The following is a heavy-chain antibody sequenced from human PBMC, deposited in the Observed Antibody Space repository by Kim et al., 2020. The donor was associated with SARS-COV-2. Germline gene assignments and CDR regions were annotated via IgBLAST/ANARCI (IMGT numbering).Heavy chain of an antibody. D-gene: IGHD6-19*01. CDR3: ARVLTGGWSYFDY. CDR1: GFTFSSYS. J-gene: IGHJ4*02. CDR2: ISSSSSNI. V-gene: IGHV3-21*04. Sequence: GGSLRLSCAASGFTFSSYSMNWVRQAPGKGLEWISSISSSSSNIYYADSVKGRFTISRDNARASLYLQMNSLRAEDTAVYYCARVLTGGWSYFDYWGQGTLVTVSS.